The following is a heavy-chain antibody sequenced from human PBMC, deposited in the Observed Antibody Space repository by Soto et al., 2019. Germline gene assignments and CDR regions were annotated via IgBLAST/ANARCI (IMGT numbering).Heavy chain of an antibody. V-gene: IGHV3-15*01. Sequence: EVQLVESGGGLVKPGGSLRLSCAASGFTFSNAWMSWVRQAPGKGLEWVGRIKSKTDGGTTDYAAPVKGRFTISRDDSKDTLYLQMNSQKTEDTAVYYCTTLRILATTLYWYFDLWGRGTLVTVSS. CDR3: TTLRILATTLYWYFDL. CDR2: IKSKTDGGTT. D-gene: IGHD5-12*01. CDR1: GFTFSNAW. J-gene: IGHJ2*01.